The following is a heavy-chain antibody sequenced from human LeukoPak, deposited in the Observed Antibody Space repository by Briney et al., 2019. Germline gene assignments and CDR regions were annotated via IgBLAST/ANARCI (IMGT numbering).Heavy chain of an antibody. CDR1: GDSVSSGLYY. J-gene: IGHJ6*03. Sequence: PSETLSLTRTVSGDSVSSGLYYWSWIRQTPGKELEWIGWIYYSGSTNYNPSLKSRVTMSVDKSKDRFSLKLSSVTAADTAVYYCARTPSRPYYYYYMDVWSKGTTVTVSS. CDR3: ARTPSRPYYYYYMDV. CDR2: IYYSGST. V-gene: IGHV4-61*03.